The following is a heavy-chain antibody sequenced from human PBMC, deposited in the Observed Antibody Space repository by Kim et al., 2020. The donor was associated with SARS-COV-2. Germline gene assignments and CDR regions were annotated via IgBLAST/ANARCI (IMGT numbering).Heavy chain of an antibody. J-gene: IGHJ3*02. CDR3: ARKTSPDAFDI. CDR1: GGSVSSTNW. Sequence: SETLSLTCAVSGGSVSSTNWWTWVRQPPGKGLEWIGEIYHTGSTNYNPSLKGQITISVDKSKNQFSLKVNSVTAADTAVYYCARKTSPDAFDIWGQGTVVTVSS. V-gene: IGHV4-4*02. CDR2: IYHTGST.